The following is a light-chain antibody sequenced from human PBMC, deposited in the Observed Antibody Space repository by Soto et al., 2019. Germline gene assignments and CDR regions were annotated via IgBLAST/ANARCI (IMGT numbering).Light chain of an antibody. CDR3: AAWDDSLNSYV. J-gene: IGLJ1*01. CDR1: SSNIGSNT. CDR2: SHN. Sequence: QSVLTQPPSSSGTPGRRVIISCSGSSSNIGSNTVNCYQQLPGTAPKLLIYSHNHRPSGVPDRFSGSKSGTSASLAISGLQSDDEADYYCAAWDDSLNSYVLGTGTKVTAL. V-gene: IGLV1-44*01.